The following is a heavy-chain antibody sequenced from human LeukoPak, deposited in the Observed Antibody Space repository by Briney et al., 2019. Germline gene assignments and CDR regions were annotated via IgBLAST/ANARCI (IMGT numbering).Heavy chain of an antibody. J-gene: IGHJ6*03. Sequence: PSETLSLTCTVSGGSISSYYWSWIRQPAGKGLEWIGRIYTSGSTNYNPSLKSRVTMSVDTSKNQFSLKLSSVTAAATAVYYCARETGYSYGTVYYYYYYMDVWGKGTTVTISS. D-gene: IGHD5-18*01. CDR3: ARETGYSYGTVYYYYYYMDV. V-gene: IGHV4-4*07. CDR2: IYTSGST. CDR1: GGSISSYY.